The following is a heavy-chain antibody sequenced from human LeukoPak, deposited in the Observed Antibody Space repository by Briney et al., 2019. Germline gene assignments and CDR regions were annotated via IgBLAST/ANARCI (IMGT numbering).Heavy chain of an antibody. Sequence: ASVKVSCKASGYTFSSYGISWVRQAPGQGLEWMGWISAYNGNTKYSQKVQGRVTMTTDTSTSTAYMELRSLRSDDTAVYYCARGLPPRRYYDSSGYYSYYFDYWGQGTLVTVSS. CDR1: GYTFSSYG. CDR3: ARGLPPRRYYDSSGYYSYYFDY. CDR2: ISAYNGNT. V-gene: IGHV1-18*01. J-gene: IGHJ4*02. D-gene: IGHD3-22*01.